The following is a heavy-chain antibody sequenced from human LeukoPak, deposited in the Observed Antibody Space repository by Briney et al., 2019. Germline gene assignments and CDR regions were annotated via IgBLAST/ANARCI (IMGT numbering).Heavy chain of an antibody. CDR3: ARARITIFGVVTYYFDY. D-gene: IGHD3-3*01. CDR1: GGSFSGYY. V-gene: IGHV4-34*01. Sequence: TSETLSLTCAVYGGSFSGYYWSWIRQPPRKGLEWIGEINHSGSTNYNPSLKSRVTISVDTSKNQFSLKLSSVTAADTAVYYCARARITIFGVVTYYFDYWGQGTLVTVSS. CDR2: INHSGST. J-gene: IGHJ4*02.